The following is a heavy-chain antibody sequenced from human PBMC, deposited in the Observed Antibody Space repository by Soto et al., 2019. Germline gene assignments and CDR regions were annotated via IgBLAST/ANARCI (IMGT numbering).Heavy chain of an antibody. CDR1: GYTFTSYG. D-gene: IGHD3-3*01. CDR3: ARNHLSRGIFLEWLLLAY. J-gene: IGHJ4*02. CDR2: ISAYNGNT. V-gene: IGHV1-18*01. Sequence: QVQLVQSGVEVEKPVASVKVSFKSSGYTFTSYGIIWVRRAPGQGLEWMGWISAYNGNTNYAQKVQGRVTMTTDTSSSTAYMELRSLRSDDTAVYYCARNHLSRGIFLEWLLLAYWGQGTLVTVSS.